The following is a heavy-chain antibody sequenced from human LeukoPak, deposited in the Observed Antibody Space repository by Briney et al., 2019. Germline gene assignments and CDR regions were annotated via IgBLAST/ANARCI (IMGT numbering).Heavy chain of an antibody. Sequence: PGGSLGLSCAASGFTFSSYAMHWVRQAPGKGLEWVAVISYDGSNKYYADSVKGRFTISRDNSKNTLYLQMNSLRAEDTAVYYCARDRVLDYWGQGALVTVSS. CDR2: ISYDGSNK. V-gene: IGHV3-30*01. CDR1: GFTFSSYA. D-gene: IGHD5-24*01. CDR3: ARDRVLDY. J-gene: IGHJ4*02.